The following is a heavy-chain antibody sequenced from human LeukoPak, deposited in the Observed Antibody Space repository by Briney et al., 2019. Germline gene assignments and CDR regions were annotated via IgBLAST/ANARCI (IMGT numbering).Heavy chain of an antibody. CDR3: ARDWLRLGY. CDR1: GFTVSSYE. J-gene: IGHJ4*02. Sequence: GGSLRLFCAASGFTVSSYEMNWVHQAPGNGLGWVSFISSSGSVKFYADSVKGRFTISRDNAKNSLHLQMNSLRAEDTAVYYCARDWLRLGYWGQGTLVTVSS. V-gene: IGHV3-48*03. D-gene: IGHD5-12*01. CDR2: ISSSGSVK.